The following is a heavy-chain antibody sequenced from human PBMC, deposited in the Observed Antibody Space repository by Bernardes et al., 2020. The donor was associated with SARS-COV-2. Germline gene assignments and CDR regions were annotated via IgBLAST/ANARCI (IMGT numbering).Heavy chain of an antibody. Sequence: GGSLRLSCAASGFTFRSYVMNWVRQAPGKGLEWVSGISGSGGTTFYADSVKGRFTVSRDNSKNMAYLQLNSLRAEDTAVYYCAKDSVDGGSGYYYGDYYGVDVWGQGTLVTVSS. CDR3: AKDSVDGGSGYYYGDYYGVDV. D-gene: IGHD3-22*01. V-gene: IGHV3-23*01. CDR2: ISGSGGTT. J-gene: IGHJ6*02. CDR1: GFTFRSYV.